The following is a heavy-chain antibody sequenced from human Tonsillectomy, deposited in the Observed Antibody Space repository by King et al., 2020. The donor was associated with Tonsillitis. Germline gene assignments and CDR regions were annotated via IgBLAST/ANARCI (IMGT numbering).Heavy chain of an antibody. J-gene: IGHJ6*02. CDR3: ARDEAYYYDSRCYYFYYYYTMDV. Sequence: VQLVESGGGVVQPGRSLRLSCAASGFTFSTYGMHWVRQAPGKGLEWVAVISYDGSKKYYAESVKGRFTISRDNPKNTLYLQMNSLRAEDTAVYYCARDEAYYYDSRCYYFYYYYTMDVWGQGTTVTVSS. CDR2: ISYDGSKK. V-gene: IGHV3-33*05. D-gene: IGHD3-22*01. CDR1: GFTFSTYG.